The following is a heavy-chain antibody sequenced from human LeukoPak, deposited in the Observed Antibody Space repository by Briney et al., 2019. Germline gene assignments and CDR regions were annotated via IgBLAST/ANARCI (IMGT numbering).Heavy chain of an antibody. CDR1: GFTFSSYA. J-gene: IGHJ4*02. D-gene: IGHD2-2*01. CDR2: ISASGGNT. V-gene: IGHV3-23*01. Sequence: GGSLRLSCAASGFTFSSYAMSWVRQAPGKGLEWVSAISASGGNTYYADSVKGRFTISRDNSQNTLYLQVNSLRAEDTAVYYCAKGLVPAAIRVVDYWGQGTLATVSS. CDR3: AKGLVPAAIRVVDY.